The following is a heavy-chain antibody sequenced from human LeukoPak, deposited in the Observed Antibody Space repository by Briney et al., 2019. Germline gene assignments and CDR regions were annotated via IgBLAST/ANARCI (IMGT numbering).Heavy chain of an antibody. CDR2: IYYSGST. Sequence: SETLSLTCTVSGGSISGSSYYWGWIRQPPGKGLEWIGSIYYSGSTYYNPSLKSRVTISVDASKNQFSLKLNSVTATDTAVYYCARHYGHWGQGTLVTVSS. V-gene: IGHV4-39*01. CDR1: GGSISGSSYY. D-gene: IGHD3-10*01. CDR3: ARHYGH. J-gene: IGHJ4*02.